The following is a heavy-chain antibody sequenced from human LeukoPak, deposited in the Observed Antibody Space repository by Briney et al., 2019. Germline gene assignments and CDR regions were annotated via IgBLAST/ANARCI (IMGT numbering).Heavy chain of an antibody. V-gene: IGHV4-39*01. CDR1: GGSISSTSY. Sequence: SETLSLTCIVSGGSISSTSYWGWIRQPPGKGLEWIGTILYSGSTFYNPSLKSRVTISVDTSKNQFSLKLTSVSAAGTAVYHCAPAYIWGSYRTFNYWGQGTLVTVSS. D-gene: IGHD3-16*02. J-gene: IGHJ4*02. CDR2: ILYSGST. CDR3: APAYIWGSYRTFNY.